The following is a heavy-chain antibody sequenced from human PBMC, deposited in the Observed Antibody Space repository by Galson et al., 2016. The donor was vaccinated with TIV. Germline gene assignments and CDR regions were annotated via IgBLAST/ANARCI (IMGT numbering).Heavy chain of an antibody. CDR2: INPRDGGT. D-gene: IGHD2-15*01. CDR3: ATFSGARGIFDH. CDR1: GYSFTSYY. V-gene: IGHV1-46*01. Sequence: SVKVSCKASGYSFTSYYIHWVRKTPGQGLEWMGVINPRDGGTTYSQKYQRRISVTRDMSASTVYMGLSSLRSDDTAVFYCATFSGARGIFDHWGQGTLITVSS. J-gene: IGHJ4*02.